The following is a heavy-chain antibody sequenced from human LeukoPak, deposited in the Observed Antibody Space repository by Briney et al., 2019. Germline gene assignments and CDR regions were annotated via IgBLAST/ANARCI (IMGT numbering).Heavy chain of an antibody. J-gene: IGHJ4*02. D-gene: IGHD3-16*02. Sequence: SETLSLTCAVSGYSISSGHYWGWIRQPPGKGLEWIGSIDHSGTTSYNPSLKSRVSISVDMSKNQFSLNLSSVTAADTAVYYCARDIVPGHFDYWGQGTLVTVSS. V-gene: IGHV4-38-2*02. CDR3: ARDIVPGHFDY. CDR2: IDHSGTT. CDR1: GYSISSGHY.